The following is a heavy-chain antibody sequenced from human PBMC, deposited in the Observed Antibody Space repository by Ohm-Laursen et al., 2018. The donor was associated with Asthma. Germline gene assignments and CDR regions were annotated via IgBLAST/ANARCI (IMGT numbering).Heavy chain of an antibody. Sequence: SLRLSCAASGFSFHEYAMHRVRQSPGKGLERVSGISWNSGSIGYADSVKGRFTISRDNAKNSLYLQMNSLRPEDTAFYYCAKLVGVTTAWGQGTLVTVSS. D-gene: IGHD4-17*01. CDR2: ISWNSGSI. CDR1: GFSFHEYA. CDR3: AKLVGVTTA. J-gene: IGHJ5*02. V-gene: IGHV3-9*01.